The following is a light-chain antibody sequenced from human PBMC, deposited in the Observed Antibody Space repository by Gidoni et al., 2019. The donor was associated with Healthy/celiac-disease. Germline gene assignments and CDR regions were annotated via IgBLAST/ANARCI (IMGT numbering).Light chain of an antibody. CDR3: SAWDRSLSAWV. Sequence: QAGLTQPPSVSKHFRHTSTLTCSGDSNNVCNQGAAWLQQHQGHPPKLLSYRNNNRPSGISERFSASRSGNTASLTITGLQPDDEADYYCSAWDRSLSAWVFGGGTKLTVL. CDR1: SNNVCNQG. J-gene: IGLJ3*02. CDR2: RNN. V-gene: IGLV10-54*01.